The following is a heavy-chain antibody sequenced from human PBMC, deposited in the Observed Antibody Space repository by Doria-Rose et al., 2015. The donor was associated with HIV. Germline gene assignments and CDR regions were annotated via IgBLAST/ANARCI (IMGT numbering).Heavy chain of an antibody. Sequence: VQLQESGGGLVQPGRSLRLSCVGSGFSFESYAMHWVRLAPGKGLEWVAGISWDSGAKGNADSVEGRFTISRDNVKKSVYLEMRSLRPEDTAFYYCAKAPIIGPKYYFYMDVWGKGTSVTVSS. D-gene: IGHD3-3*01. CDR3: AKAPIIGPKYYFYMDV. CDR2: ISWDSGAK. V-gene: IGHV3-9*01. CDR1: GFSFESYA. J-gene: IGHJ6*03.